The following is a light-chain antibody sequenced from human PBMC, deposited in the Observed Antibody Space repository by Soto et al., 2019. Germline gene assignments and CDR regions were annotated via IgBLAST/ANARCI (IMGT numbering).Light chain of an antibody. Sequence: QSVLTQPPSVSGSPGQSGTISCTWSSSNIGAGYDVHWYQQLPGTAPKLLIYGNNNRPSGVPDRFSGSKSGTSASLAITGLQAEDEADYYCQSYDSSLSAYVFGTGTKVTVL. CDR2: GNN. CDR1: SSNIGAGYD. J-gene: IGLJ1*01. CDR3: QSYDSSLSAYV. V-gene: IGLV1-40*01.